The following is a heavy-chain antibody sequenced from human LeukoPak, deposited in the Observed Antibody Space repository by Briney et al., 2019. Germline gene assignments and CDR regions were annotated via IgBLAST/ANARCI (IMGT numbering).Heavy chain of an antibody. CDR1: GYTFTGYY. CDR3: ATGIAVAGPDLDC. V-gene: IGHV1-2*04. D-gene: IGHD6-19*01. Sequence: ASVKVSCKASGYTFTGYYMHWVRQAPGQGLEWMGWINPNSGGTNYAQKFQGWVTMTRDTSISTAYMELSRLRSEDTAVYYCATGIAVAGPDLDCWGQGTLVTVSS. J-gene: IGHJ4*02. CDR2: INPNSGGT.